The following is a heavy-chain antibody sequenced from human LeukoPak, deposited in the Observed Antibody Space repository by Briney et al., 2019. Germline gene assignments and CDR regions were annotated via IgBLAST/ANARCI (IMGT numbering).Heavy chain of an antibody. J-gene: IGHJ6*04. Sequence: PGGALRLSCGAPGFPLSSYEKKWGRPAPGEGGGWVSYISSSGSTIYYADSVKGRFTISRDNAKNSLYLQMNSLRAEDTAVYYCAELGITMIGGVWGKGTTVTISS. CDR2: ISSSGSTI. V-gene: IGHV3-48*03. D-gene: IGHD3-10*02. CDR1: GFPLSSYE. CDR3: AELGITMIGGV.